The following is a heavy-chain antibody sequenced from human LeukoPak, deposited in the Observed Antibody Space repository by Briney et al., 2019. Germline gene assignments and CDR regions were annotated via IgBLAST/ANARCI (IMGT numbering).Heavy chain of an antibody. J-gene: IGHJ3*02. CDR2: INHDGSKK. V-gene: IGHV3-7*01. CDR1: AFTFRSDW. CDR3: ARDTSPSSRSIYFDAPDM. Sequence: TGRSLRLSCATSAFTFRSDWMTWVRQDRGKGLGWEAYINHDGSKKHYVDSVKGRFTISRDNTENSLFLQLNSLRAEDTAMYYCARDTSPSSRSIYFDAPDMWGQGTMVTVSS. D-gene: IGHD3-3*02.